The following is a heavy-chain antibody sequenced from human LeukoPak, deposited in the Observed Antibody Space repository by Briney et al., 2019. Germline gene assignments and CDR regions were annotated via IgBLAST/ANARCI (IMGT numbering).Heavy chain of an antibody. CDR1: GYTFTTNW. J-gene: IGHJ5*02. CDR2: VFPGDSET. CDR3: ATLPRDGYSLLDP. D-gene: IGHD5-24*01. V-gene: IGHV5-51*01. Sequence: GESLKSSCKASGYTFTTNWIGWVRQMPGEGLEWMGIVFPGDSETRYSPSFQGQVTISADKSTSTAYLQWSSLKASDTAIYYCATLPRDGYSLLDPWGQETLVTVSS.